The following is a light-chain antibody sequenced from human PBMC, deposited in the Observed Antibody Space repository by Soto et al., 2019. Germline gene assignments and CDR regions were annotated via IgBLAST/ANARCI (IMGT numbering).Light chain of an antibody. CDR2: KAS. CDR1: QTMSSW. J-gene: IGKJ1*01. V-gene: IGKV1-5*03. Sequence: DIQMTQSPSTLSGSAGDRVTSTCRASQTMSSWLAWYQQKPGKAPKLPIYKASTLKSGVPSRFSGSGSGTEFTLTISSLQPDDFATYYCNHYNTYSTFGQGTKVDIK. CDR3: NHYNTYST.